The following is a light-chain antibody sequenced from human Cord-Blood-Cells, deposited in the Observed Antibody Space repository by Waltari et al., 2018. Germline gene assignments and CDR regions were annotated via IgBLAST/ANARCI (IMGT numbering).Light chain of an antibody. J-gene: IGLJ1*01. V-gene: IGLV2-23*02. CDR3: CSYAGSSTYV. Sequence: QSALTQPASVSGSPGPSITISCTGTSSDVGSYNLVSWYQQHPGKAPKLMIYEVSKRPSGVSNRFSGSKSGNKASLTISGLQAEDEADYYCCSYAGSSTYVFGTGTKVTVL. CDR1: SSDVGSYNL. CDR2: EVS.